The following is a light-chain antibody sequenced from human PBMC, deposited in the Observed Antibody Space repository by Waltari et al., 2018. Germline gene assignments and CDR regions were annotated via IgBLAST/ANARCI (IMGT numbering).Light chain of an antibody. CDR3: NSRDSSGTQV. CDR2: GRN. V-gene: IGLV3-19*01. CDR1: SLRSYV. Sequence: SSELTQDPAVSVALGQTVRITCQGYSLRSYVASWYQQRPGRAPVLVMYGRNNRPSGIPDRFSGSSSGDTASLTISGAQADDEGDYYCNSRDSSGTQVFGGGTKLTVL. J-gene: IGLJ2*01.